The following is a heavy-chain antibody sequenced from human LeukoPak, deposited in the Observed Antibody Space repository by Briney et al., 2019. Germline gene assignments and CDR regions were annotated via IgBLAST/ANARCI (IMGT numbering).Heavy chain of an antibody. V-gene: IGHV4-4*07. CDR2: MYTSGTT. CDR3: ARVSWFPGTSYYYMDV. CDR1: GGSISSYY. Sequence: SETLSLTCTVSGGSISSYYWSWIRQPAGKGLEWIGHMYTSGTTNYNPSLKSRVTISLDTSKNQFSLKLTSVTAADTAVYYCARVSWFPGTSYYYMDVWGKGTTVTVSS. D-gene: IGHD1-1*01. J-gene: IGHJ6*03.